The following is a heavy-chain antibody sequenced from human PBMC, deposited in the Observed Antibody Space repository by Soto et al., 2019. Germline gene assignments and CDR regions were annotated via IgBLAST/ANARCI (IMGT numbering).Heavy chain of an antibody. Sequence: VGSLRLSCEVSGFNFRNFNMIWVHQAPGKGLEWVSSVSGSSSYIYYADSVKGRFTVSRDNANNLVFLQMNGLRPEDTAMYYCARDLRGHYGPWGQGTMVTVSS. D-gene: IGHD4-17*01. CDR3: ARDLRGHYGP. CDR2: VSGSSSYI. CDR1: GFNFRNFN. V-gene: IGHV3-21*06. J-gene: IGHJ3*01.